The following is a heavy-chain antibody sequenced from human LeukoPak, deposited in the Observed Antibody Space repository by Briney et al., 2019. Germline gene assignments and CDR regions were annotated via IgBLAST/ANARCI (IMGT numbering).Heavy chain of an antibody. CDR2: IYTSGST. CDR1: GGSISSYY. J-gene: IGHJ4*02. V-gene: IGHV4-4*09. Sequence: SETLSLTCTVSGGSISSYYWSWIRQPPGKGLEWIGYIYTSGSTNYNPSLKSRVTISVDTSKNQFSLKLSSVTAADTAVYYCARLDSGSYRGYDCWGQGTLVTVYS. CDR3: ARLDSGSYRGYDC. D-gene: IGHD1-26*01.